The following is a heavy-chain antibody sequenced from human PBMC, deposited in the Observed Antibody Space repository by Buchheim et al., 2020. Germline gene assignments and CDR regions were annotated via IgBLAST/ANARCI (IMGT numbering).Heavy chain of an antibody. J-gene: IGHJ6*02. CDR2: IRSKAYGGTT. V-gene: IGHV3-49*05. D-gene: IGHD3-3*01. Sequence: EVQLVESGGGLVKPGRSLRLSCTASGFTFGDYAMSWFRQAPGKGLEWVGFIRSKAYGGTTEYAASVKGRFTISRDDSKSIAYLQMNSLKTEDTAVYYCTRVRPLRFLEWLPGLFRVDYYYGMDVWGQGTT. CDR1: GFTFGDYA. CDR3: TRVRPLRFLEWLPGLFRVDYYYGMDV.